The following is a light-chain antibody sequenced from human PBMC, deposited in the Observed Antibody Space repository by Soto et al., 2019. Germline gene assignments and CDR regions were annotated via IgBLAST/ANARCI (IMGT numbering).Light chain of an antibody. CDR2: GAS. CDR3: QQYGHSLWT. Sequence: DIVFTQSPGTLSLSPGERASLSCRASQSVSSGHLAWYQQKPGQAPRLLIYGASSRATGIPDRFSGSGSGTDFTLTISRLEPEDYAVYYCQQYGHSLWTFGQ. J-gene: IGKJ1*01. CDR1: QSVSSGH. V-gene: IGKV3-20*01.